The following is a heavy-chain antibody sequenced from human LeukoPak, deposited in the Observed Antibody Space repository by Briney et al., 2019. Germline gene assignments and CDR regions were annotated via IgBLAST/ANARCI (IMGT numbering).Heavy chain of an antibody. Sequence: HGESLQISCKGSGYSFTTYWIGWVRQLPGKGLEWMGIIYPGDSGTRYSPSFQGQVTISVDKSISTAYLQWSSLKASDTAMYYCARQGSYADDYWGQGTLVTVSS. V-gene: IGHV5-51*01. CDR2: IYPGDSGT. CDR1: GYSFTTYW. J-gene: IGHJ4*02. CDR3: ARQGSYADDY. D-gene: IGHD1-26*01.